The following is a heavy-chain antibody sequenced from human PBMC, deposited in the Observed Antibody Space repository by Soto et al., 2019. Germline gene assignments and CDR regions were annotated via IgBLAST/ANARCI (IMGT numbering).Heavy chain of an antibody. D-gene: IGHD6-6*01. CDR2: ISSSSSYI. J-gene: IGHJ6*03. CDR1: EFTFSGFG. V-gene: IGHV3-21*01. CDR3: AGGRIAAGPLYYYMDV. Sequence: EVQLVESGGGLVKPGGSLRLSCAASEFTFSGFGMNWVRQAPGKGLEWVSSISSSSSYIYYADSVKGRFTISRDNAKNSLYLQMNSLRAEDTAVYYCAGGRIAAGPLYYYMDVWGKGTTVTVSS.